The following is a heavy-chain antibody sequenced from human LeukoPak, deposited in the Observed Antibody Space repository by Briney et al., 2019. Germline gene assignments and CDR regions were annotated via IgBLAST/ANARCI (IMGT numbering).Heavy chain of an antibody. J-gene: IGHJ3*02. CDR2: IYPGDSDT. V-gene: IGHV5-51*01. CDR3: ASGRYSSSWYDAFDI. D-gene: IGHD6-13*01. Sequence: GESLKISCKGSGYSFTSYWIGWVRQMPGKGLEWMGIIYPGDSDTRYSPSFQGQVTISADKSIRTAYLQWSSLKASDTAMYYCASGRYSSSWYDAFDIWGQGTMVTVSS. CDR1: GYSFTSYW.